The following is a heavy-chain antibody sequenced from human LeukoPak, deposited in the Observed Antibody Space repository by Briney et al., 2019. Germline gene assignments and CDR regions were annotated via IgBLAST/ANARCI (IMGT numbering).Heavy chain of an antibody. CDR2: ISAYNGNT. CDR3: AYMITFGGADY. D-gene: IGHD3-16*01. CDR1: GYTFTSYG. J-gene: IGHJ4*02. V-gene: IGHV1-18*01. Sequence: ASVKVSCKASGYTFTSYGISWVRQAPGQGLEWMGWISAYNGNTNYAQKLQGRVTMTRDTSISTAYMELSRLRSDDTAVYYCAYMITFGGADYWGQGTLVTVSS.